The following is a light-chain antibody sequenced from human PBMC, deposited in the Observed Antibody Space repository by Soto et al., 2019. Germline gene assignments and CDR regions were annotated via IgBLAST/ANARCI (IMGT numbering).Light chain of an antibody. V-gene: IGLV1-47*02. CDR1: SSNIGSNY. J-gene: IGLJ1*01. CDR2: NNN. Sequence: QSVLTQPPSASGTPVQGVTISCSGSSSNIGSNYVYWYQQLPGTAPKLLIYNNNQRPSGVPDRFSASKSGTSASLAIRGLRSDDEADYYCSSWDGSLSGYVFGAGTKLTVL. CDR3: SSWDGSLSGYV.